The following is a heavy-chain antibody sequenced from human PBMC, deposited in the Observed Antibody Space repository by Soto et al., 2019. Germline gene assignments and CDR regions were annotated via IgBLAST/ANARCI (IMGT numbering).Heavy chain of an antibody. D-gene: IGHD1-26*01. V-gene: IGHV4-34*01. CDR3: ARGLGLVGATPLFDP. CDR1: GGSFSGYY. J-gene: IGHJ5*02. CDR2: INHSGST. Sequence: QVQLQQWGAGLLKPSETLSLTCAVYGGSFSGYYWSWIRQPPGKGLEWIGEINHSGSTNYNPSLTSRVTISVDTSKNQFSLKLSSVTAADTAVYYCARGLGLVGATPLFDPWGQGTLVTVSS.